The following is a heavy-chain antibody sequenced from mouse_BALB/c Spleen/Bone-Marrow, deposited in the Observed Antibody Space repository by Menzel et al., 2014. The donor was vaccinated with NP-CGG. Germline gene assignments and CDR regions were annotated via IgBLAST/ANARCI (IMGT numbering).Heavy chain of an antibody. J-gene: IGHJ4*01. D-gene: IGHD2-3*01. CDR1: GFSITTGNYR. CDR2: IYYSGTI. CDR3: ARDDGYYEGAMDY. V-gene: IGHV3-5*02. Sequence: VQLQQPGPGLVKPSQTVSLTCTVTGFSITTGNYRWNWIRQFPGNKLEWIGYIYYSGTITYNPSFTHRSTITRYTSXNQFFLEMNTLTAEDAATYYCARDDGYYEGAMDYWGQGTSVTVSS.